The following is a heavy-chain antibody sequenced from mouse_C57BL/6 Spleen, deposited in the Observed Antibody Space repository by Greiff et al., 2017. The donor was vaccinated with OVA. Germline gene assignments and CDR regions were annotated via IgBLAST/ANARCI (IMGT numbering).Heavy chain of an antibody. D-gene: IGHD1-1*01. CDR1: GYTFTSYG. CDR3: AGDCGSSYGY. Sequence: VQGVESGAELARPGASVELSCKASGYTFTSYGISWVKQRTGQGLEWIGEIYPRSGNTYYYEKFKGKATLTADKYSRTAYMELRSLASEDSAVYFCAGDCGSSYGYWGQGTTLTVSS. V-gene: IGHV1-81*01. CDR2: IYPRSGNT. J-gene: IGHJ2*01.